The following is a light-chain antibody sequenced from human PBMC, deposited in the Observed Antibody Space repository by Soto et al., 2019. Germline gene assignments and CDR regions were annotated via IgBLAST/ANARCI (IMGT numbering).Light chain of an antibody. Sequence: SYELTQQPSVSVSPGQTARITCSGDALPKQYAYWYQQKPGQAPVVVIYKDSERSSGIPERFSGSSSGTTVTLTISGVQAEDEADYYCQSAERVFGVGTQLTVL. V-gene: IGLV3-25*03. CDR1: ALPKQY. CDR3: QSAERV. J-gene: IGLJ3*02. CDR2: KDS.